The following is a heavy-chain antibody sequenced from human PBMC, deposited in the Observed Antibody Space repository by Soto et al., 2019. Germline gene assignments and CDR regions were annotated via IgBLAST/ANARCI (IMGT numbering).Heavy chain of an antibody. V-gene: IGHV3-20*01. CDR1: GFTFDDYG. J-gene: IGHJ3*02. D-gene: IGHD3-10*01. CDR2: INWNGGST. CDR3: APLWFGEGPRAFDI. Sequence: EVQLVESGGGVVRPGGSLRLSCAASGFTFDDYGMSWVRQAPGKGLGWVSGINWNGGSTGYADSVKGRFTISRDNAKNSLYLQMNSLRAEDTALYHCAPLWFGEGPRAFDIWGQGTMVTVSS.